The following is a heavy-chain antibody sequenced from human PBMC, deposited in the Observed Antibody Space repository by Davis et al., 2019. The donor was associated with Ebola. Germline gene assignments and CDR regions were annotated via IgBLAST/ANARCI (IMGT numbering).Heavy chain of an antibody. J-gene: IGHJ4*02. D-gene: IGHD3-16*01. V-gene: IGHV4-34*01. CDR1: GGSFSGYY. CDR2: INHSGST. CDR3: ARVGESDEDY. Sequence: MPSETLSLTCAVYGGSFSGYYWSWIRQPPGKGLEWIGEINHSGSTNYNPSLKSRVTISVDTSKNQFSLKLSSVTAADTAVYYCARVGESDEDYWGQGTLVTVSS.